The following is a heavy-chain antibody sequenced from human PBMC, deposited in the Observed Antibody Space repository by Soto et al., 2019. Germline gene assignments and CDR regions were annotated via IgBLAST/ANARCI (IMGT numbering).Heavy chain of an antibody. J-gene: IGHJ6*02. CDR3: TTDFDLKYFDFWSGPSYSYYGMDF. Sequence: GGSLRLSCAASGFTFSSYAMSWVRQAPGKGLEWVSAISGSGGSTYYADSVKGRVTISRENSNNTLYLQMNSLKTVDTAVYYCTTDFDLKYFDFWSGPSYSYYGMDFCGQGIMVTVSS. V-gene: IGHV3-23*01. CDR2: ISGSGGST. CDR1: GFTFSSYA. D-gene: IGHD3-3*01.